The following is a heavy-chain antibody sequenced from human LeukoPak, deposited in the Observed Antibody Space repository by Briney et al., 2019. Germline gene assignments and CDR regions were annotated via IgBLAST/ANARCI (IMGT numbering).Heavy chain of an antibody. J-gene: IGHJ5*02. V-gene: IGHV1-69*05. CDR2: IIPIFGTA. D-gene: IGHD3-10*01. CDR1: GGTFSSYA. Sequence: SVKVSCKASGGTFSSYAISWVRQAPGQGLEWMGGIIPIFGTANYAQKFQGRVTITTDESTSTAYMELSSLRSEDTAVYYCARGPYYGSGGRSWFDPWGQGTLVTVSS. CDR3: ARGPYYGSGGRSWFDP.